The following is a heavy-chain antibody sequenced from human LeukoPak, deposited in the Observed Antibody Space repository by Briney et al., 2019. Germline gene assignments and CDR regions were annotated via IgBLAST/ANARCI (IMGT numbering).Heavy chain of an antibody. J-gene: IGHJ6*02. CDR1: GGTFSSYA. CDR3: ARLGYCSSTSCYTYYYYGMDV. V-gene: IGHV1-69*04. CDR2: IIPILGIA. D-gene: IGHD2-2*02. Sequence: SVKVSCKASGGTFSSYAISWVRQAPGQGLEWMGRIIPILGIANYAQKFQGRVTITADKSTSTAYMELSSLRSEDTAVYYCARLGYCSSTSCYTYYYYGMDVWGQGTTVTVSS.